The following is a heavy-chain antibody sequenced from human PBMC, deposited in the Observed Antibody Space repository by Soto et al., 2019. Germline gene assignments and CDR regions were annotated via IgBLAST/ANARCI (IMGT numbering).Heavy chain of an antibody. J-gene: IGHJ4*02. D-gene: IGHD3-10*01. Sequence: QVTLKESGPVLVKPTETLTLTCTVSGFSLSNARMGVSWIRQPPGKALEWLAHIFSNDEKSYSTSLKSRLTTSHDTSNSPVVLTMNNMDPVDTATYYCARTLLLWFGEFPDYFDYWGQGTLVTVSS. CDR2: IFSNDEK. CDR3: ARTLLLWFGEFPDYFDY. CDR1: GFSLSNARMG. V-gene: IGHV2-26*01.